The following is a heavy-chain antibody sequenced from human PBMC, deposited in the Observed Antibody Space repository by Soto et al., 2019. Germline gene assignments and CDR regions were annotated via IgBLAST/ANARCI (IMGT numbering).Heavy chain of an antibody. CDR1: GGSISSSSCY. V-gene: IGHV4-39*01. CDR2: IYYSGST. CDR3: ASTPYGDYYFDY. Sequence: SETQSLTCTVSGGSISSSSCYWGWIRQPPGKGLEWIGSIYYSGSTYYNPSLKSRVTISVDTSKNQFSLKLSSVTTADTAVYYCASTPYGDYYFDYWGQGTLVTVSS. D-gene: IGHD4-17*01. J-gene: IGHJ4*02.